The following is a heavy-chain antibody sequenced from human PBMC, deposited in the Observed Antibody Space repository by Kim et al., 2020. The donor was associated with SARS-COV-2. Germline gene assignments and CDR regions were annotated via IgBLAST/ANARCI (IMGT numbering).Heavy chain of an antibody. CDR1: GGSISSYY. J-gene: IGHJ4*02. Sequence: SETLSLTCTVSGGSISSYYWSWIRQPPGKGLEWIGYIYYSGSTNYNPSLKSRVTISVDTSKNQFSLKLSSVTAADTAVYYCARGGEMATITRTDYFDYWGQGTLVTVSS. CDR3: ARGGEMATITRTDYFDY. V-gene: IGHV4-59*01. CDR2: IYYSGST. D-gene: IGHD5-12*01.